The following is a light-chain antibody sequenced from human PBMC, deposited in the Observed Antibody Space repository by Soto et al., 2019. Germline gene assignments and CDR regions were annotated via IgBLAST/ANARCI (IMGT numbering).Light chain of an antibody. V-gene: IGKV1-27*01. CDR3: QKYNGAPLT. CDR2: AAS. J-gene: IGKJ4*01. Sequence: DIQMTQSPSSLSASVGDRVTITCRASQVSTNYLAWYQQKPGQVPKLMIYAASKLQSGVQSRFSGSGFGTDFTLTITSLQAEDVATYYCQKYNGAPLTFGGGTKVDIK. CDR1: QVSTNY.